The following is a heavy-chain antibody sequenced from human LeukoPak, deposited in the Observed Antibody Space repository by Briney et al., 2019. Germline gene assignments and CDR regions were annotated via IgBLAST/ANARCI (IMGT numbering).Heavy chain of an antibody. J-gene: IGHJ6*02. Sequence: ASVKVSCKASGYTFTSYGISWVRQAPGQGLEWMGWISAYNGNTNYAQRLQGRVTMTTDTSTSTAYMELRSLRSDDTAVYYCAREPGGSNYYGMDVWGQGTTVTVSS. CDR2: ISAYNGNT. CDR1: GYTFTSYG. D-gene: IGHD6-25*01. CDR3: AREPGGSNYYGMDV. V-gene: IGHV1-18*01.